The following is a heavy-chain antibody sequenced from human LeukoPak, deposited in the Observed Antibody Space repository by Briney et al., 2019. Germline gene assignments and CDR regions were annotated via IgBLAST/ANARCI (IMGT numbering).Heavy chain of an antibody. D-gene: IGHD3-3*01. Sequence: PSETLSLTCTVSGGSISSYYWSWIWQPPGKGLEWIGYIYYSGSTNYNPSLKSRVTISVDTSKNQFSLKLSSVTAADTAVYYCARHNFSDFWSGYYTWDYYYYGMDVWGQGTTVTVSS. J-gene: IGHJ6*02. V-gene: IGHV4-59*08. CDR1: GGSISSYY. CDR2: IYYSGST. CDR3: ARHNFSDFWSGYYTWDYYYYGMDV.